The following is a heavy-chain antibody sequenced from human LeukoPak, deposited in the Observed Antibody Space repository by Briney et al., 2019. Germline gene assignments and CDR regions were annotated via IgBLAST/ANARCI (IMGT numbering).Heavy chain of an antibody. Sequence: SQTLSLTCTVSGGSISSGDYYWSWIRQPPGKGLEWIGYIYYSGSTYYNPSLKSRVTISVDTSKNQFSLKLSSVTAADTAVYYCARGARFLEWLLYRSSGGPGVHNWFDPWGQGTLVTVSS. CDR2: IYYSGST. V-gene: IGHV4-30-4*01. CDR1: GGSISSGDYY. D-gene: IGHD3-3*01. CDR3: ARGARFLEWLLYRSSGGPGVHNWFDP. J-gene: IGHJ5*02.